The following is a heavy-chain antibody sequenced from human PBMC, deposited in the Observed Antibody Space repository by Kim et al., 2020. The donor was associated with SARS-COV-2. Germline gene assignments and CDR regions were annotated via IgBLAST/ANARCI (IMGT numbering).Heavy chain of an antibody. D-gene: IGHD3-22*01. J-gene: IGHJ6*02. CDR2: IIPILGIA. V-gene: IGHV1-69*04. Sequence: SVKVSCKASGGTFSSYAISWVRQAPGQGLEWMGRIIPILGIANYAQKFQGRVTITADKSTSTAYMELSSLRSEDTAVYYCARDAGDSSGHYYYGMDVWGQGTTVTVSS. CDR3: ARDAGDSSGHYYYGMDV. CDR1: GGTFSSYA.